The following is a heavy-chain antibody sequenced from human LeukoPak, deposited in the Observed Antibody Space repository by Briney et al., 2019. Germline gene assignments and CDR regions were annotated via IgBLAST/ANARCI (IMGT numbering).Heavy chain of an antibody. CDR1: GGSISSYY. D-gene: IGHD6-6*01. Sequence: SETLSLTCTVSGGSISSYYWSWIRQPPGKGLEWIGYIYYSGSTNYNPSLKSRVTISVDTSKNQFSLKLSSVTAADTAVYYCARKLGGEGFDYWGQGTLVTVSS. CDR2: IYYSGST. CDR3: ARKLGGEGFDY. V-gene: IGHV4-59*01. J-gene: IGHJ4*02.